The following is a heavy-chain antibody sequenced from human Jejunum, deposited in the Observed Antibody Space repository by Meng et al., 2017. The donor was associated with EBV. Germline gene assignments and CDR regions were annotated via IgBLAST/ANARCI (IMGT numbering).Heavy chain of an antibody. CDR2: ISSGSGSTL. CDR3: AASAVVAPHY. CDR1: GFGFSDYY. V-gene: IGHV3-11*01. Sequence: QVQLLGSGGGWVKPGGSLRLSCAASGFGFSDYYMGWIRQAPGKGLEWVSYISSGSGSTLYYADSVGGRFTISRDNAKNSLYLQMNSLRAEDTAVYYCAASAVVAPHYWGQGTLVTVSS. D-gene: IGHD2-15*01. J-gene: IGHJ4*02.